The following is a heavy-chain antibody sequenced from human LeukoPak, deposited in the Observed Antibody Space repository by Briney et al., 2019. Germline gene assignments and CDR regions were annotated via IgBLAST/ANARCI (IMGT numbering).Heavy chain of an antibody. CDR3: AKDQYRVGALVDD. J-gene: IGHJ4*02. CDR2: IRNDGSDK. V-gene: IGHV3-30*02. CDR1: GFTFSCCG. Sequence: GGSLRLSCTASGFTFSCCGMHWVRQAPGKGLEWVTFIRNDGSDKYYADSVKGRFTIYRDNSKNTVYLQMNSLTAEYTAVYYCAKDQYRVGALVDDWGQPTLLTVSS. D-gene: IGHD1-26*01.